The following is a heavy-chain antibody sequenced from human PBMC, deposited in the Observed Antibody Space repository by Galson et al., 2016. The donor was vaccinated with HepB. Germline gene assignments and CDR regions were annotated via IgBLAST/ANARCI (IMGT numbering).Heavy chain of an antibody. Sequence: SETLSLTCAVSGHSISSVYYWAWIRQSPGKGLEWIGSMFHSGNPYYDPSLKSRVTISVDTSKDLFFLTLTSVTAADTAVYYCASDSSNMGNFDYWGQGTLVTVSS. CDR2: MFHSGNP. CDR1: GHSISSVYY. D-gene: IGHD2/OR15-2a*01. V-gene: IGHV4-38-2*01. CDR3: ASDSSNMGNFDY. J-gene: IGHJ4*02.